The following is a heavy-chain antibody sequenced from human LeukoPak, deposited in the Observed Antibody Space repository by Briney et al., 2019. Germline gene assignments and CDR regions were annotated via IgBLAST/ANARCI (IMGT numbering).Heavy chain of an antibody. V-gene: IGHV5-51*01. CDR1: GYSFSSYW. J-gene: IGHJ4*02. CDR2: ICPGDSDT. Sequence: GESLKISCKGSGYSFSSYWIGWVRQMPGKGLEWMGIICPGDSDTRYSPSFQGQVTISADKSIGTAYLQWSILKASDTAMYYCARRDGYDSTTFDYWGQGTLVTVSS. CDR3: ARRDGYDSTTFDY. D-gene: IGHD5-24*01.